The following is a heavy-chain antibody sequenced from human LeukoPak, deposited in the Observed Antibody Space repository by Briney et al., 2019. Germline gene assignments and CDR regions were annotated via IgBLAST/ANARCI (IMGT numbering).Heavy chain of an antibody. CDR3: ARHHIAAALNWSDP. CDR2: IYCSGST. D-gene: IGHD6-13*01. V-gene: IGHV4-59*08. J-gene: IGHJ5*02. Sequence: SETLSLTCTVSGGSIRSYYWSWIRQPPGKGLEWIGYIYCSGSTNYNPSLKSRVTISVDTSKNQFSLKLSSVTAADTAMYYCARHHIAAALNWSDPWGQGTLVTVSS. CDR1: GGSIRSYY.